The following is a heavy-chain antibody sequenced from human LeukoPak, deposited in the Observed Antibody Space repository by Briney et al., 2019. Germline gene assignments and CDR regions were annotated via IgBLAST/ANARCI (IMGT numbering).Heavy chain of an antibody. Sequence: GASVKVSCKASGYTFTTYAMNWVRQAPGQGLEWMGWINTNTGNPTYAQGFTGRFVFSLDTSVSTAYLQINSLKAGDTAVYYCARDWRVTARVTYWFDSWGQGTQVTVSS. D-gene: IGHD5-18*01. CDR2: INTNTGNP. CDR1: GYTFTTYA. J-gene: IGHJ5*01. CDR3: ARDWRVTARVTYWFDS. V-gene: IGHV7-4-1*02.